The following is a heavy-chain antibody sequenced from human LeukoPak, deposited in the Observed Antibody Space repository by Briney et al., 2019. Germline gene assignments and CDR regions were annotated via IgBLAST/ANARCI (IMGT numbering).Heavy chain of an antibody. Sequence: GGSLRLSCAASGCTFSSYAMSWVRQAPGKGLEWVSAISGSGGSTYYADSVKGRFTISRDNSKNTLYLQMNSLRAEDTAVYYCAKLRDDFWSGYYRGEFDYWGQGTLVTVSS. J-gene: IGHJ4*02. CDR2: ISGSGGST. CDR3: AKLRDDFWSGYYRGEFDY. D-gene: IGHD3-3*01. CDR1: GCTFSSYA. V-gene: IGHV3-23*01.